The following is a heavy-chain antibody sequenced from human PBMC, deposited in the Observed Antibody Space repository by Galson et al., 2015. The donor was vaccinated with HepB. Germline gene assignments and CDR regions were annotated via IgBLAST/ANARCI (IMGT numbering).Heavy chain of an antibody. Sequence: SLRLSCAASGFTFSSYAMHWVRQAPGKGLEWVANIKKDGSEKYYVDSVKGRFTISRDNAKNSLYLQMNSLRVDDTAVYYCARVIMVDQWGQGTLVTVSS. D-gene: IGHD4/OR15-4a*01. CDR2: IKKDGSEK. J-gene: IGHJ5*02. V-gene: IGHV3-7*03. CDR1: GFTFSSYA. CDR3: ARVIMVDQ.